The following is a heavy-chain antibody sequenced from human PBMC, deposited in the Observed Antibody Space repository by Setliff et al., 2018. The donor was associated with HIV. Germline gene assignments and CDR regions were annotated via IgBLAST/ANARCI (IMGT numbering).Heavy chain of an antibody. D-gene: IGHD2-2*01. CDR3: ARTGGYCSGTNCYALRGLDY. V-gene: IGHV4-34*01. J-gene: IGHJ4*02. CDR2: INHSGST. CDR1: GGSFSGYY. Sequence: PSETLSLTCAVYGGSFSGYYWSWIRQSPEKRLEWIGEINHSGSTNYNPYLKSRVMMAVDTSKSQFSLKLSSVTAADTAVYYCARTGGYCSGTNCYALRGLDYWGQGTLVTSPQ.